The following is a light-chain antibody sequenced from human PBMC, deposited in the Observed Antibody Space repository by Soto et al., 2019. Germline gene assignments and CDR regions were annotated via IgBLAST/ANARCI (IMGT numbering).Light chain of an antibody. V-gene: IGKV3-20*01. Sequence: EIVLPQSPGTLSLSPGARATLSCRASPSVSSNYLAWYQQKPGQAPRLLIYGAFNRASAIPDRFSGRGSGTDFTLTISRLESEDFAVYYGQDDGTSPAWTFGQGTKVESK. J-gene: IGKJ1*01. CDR2: GAF. CDR3: QDDGTSPAWT. CDR1: PSVSSNY.